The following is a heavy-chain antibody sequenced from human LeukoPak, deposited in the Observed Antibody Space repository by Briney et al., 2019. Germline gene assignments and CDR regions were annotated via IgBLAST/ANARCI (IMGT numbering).Heavy chain of an antibody. Sequence: PGRSLRLSCTASGFTFGDYAMSWVRQAPGKGLEWVGFIRSKAYGGTTEYAASVKGRFTISRDDSKSIAYLQMNSLKTEDTAVYYAVAGPGYYYYYMDVWGKGTTVTVSS. D-gene: IGHD6-19*01. CDR3: VAGPGYYYYYMDV. CDR2: IRSKAYGGTT. CDR1: GFTFGDYA. V-gene: IGHV3-49*04. J-gene: IGHJ6*03.